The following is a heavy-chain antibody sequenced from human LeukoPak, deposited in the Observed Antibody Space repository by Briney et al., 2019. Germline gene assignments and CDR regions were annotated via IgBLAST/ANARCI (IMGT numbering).Heavy chain of an antibody. V-gene: IGHV4-4*07. CDR2: IYTSGSI. CDR3: ARDSGTTGEVKFDP. Sequence: PSETLSLTCTVSGGSISSYYWSWIRQPAGKGLEWIGRIYTSGSITYNPFLKSRVSMSVDTSKNQFSLKLSSVTAADTAAYYCARDSGTTGEVKFDPWGQGTLVTVSS. J-gene: IGHJ5*02. CDR1: GGSISSYY. D-gene: IGHD3-10*01.